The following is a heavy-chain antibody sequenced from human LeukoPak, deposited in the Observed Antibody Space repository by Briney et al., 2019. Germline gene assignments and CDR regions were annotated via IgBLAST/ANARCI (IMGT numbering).Heavy chain of an antibody. CDR3: ARVKFKEYYYGSGRPFFDY. CDR1: GGSFSGYY. J-gene: IGHJ4*02. CDR2: INHSGST. V-gene: IGHV4-34*01. D-gene: IGHD3-10*01. Sequence: AETLSLTCAVYGGSFSGYYWSWIRQPPGKGLEWIGEINHSGSTNYNPSLMSRVTISVDTSKNQFSLKLSAVTAADTAVYYCARVKFKEYYYGSGRPFFDYWGQGTLVTVSS.